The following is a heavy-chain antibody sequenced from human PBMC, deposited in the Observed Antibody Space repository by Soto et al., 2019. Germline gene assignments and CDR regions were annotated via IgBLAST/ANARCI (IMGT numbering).Heavy chain of an antibody. Sequence: GESLKISCKASGYSFTNYWIVWMRQMPGKGLEWMGIIYPGDSDPRYSPSFQGQVTISADNSISTAYLQWSSLRASDTAIYYCARTNGAGSYYNHWGQGTLVTVSS. D-gene: IGHD3-10*01. V-gene: IGHV5-51*01. CDR1: GYSFTNYW. CDR2: IYPGDSDP. J-gene: IGHJ5*02. CDR3: ARTNGAGSYYNH.